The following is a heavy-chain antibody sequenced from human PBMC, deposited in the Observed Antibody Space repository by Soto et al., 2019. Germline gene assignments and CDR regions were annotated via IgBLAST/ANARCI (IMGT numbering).Heavy chain of an antibody. V-gene: IGHV3-33*01. J-gene: IGHJ6*01. CDR2: IWYDGSNK. CDR3: ARDVGVGELPEYCYYGMDV. D-gene: IGHD3-10*01. Sequence: QVQLVESGGGVVQPGRSLRLSCAASGFTFSSYGMHWVRQAPGKGLEWVAVIWYDGSNKYYADSVKGRFTISRDNSKNXLXXQTKSQRAEDTSRYNRARDVGVGELPEYCYYGMDVWGDGTTVTVSS. CDR1: GFTFSSYG.